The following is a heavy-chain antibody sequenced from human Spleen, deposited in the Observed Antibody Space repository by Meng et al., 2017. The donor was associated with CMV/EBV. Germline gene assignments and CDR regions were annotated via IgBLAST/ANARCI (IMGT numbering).Heavy chain of an antibody. J-gene: IGHJ4*02. CDR1: GFTFNAYF. CDR3: AKVSWPAVGADY. V-gene: IGHV3-30-3*01. CDR2: ISFDENKK. Sequence: GESLKISCAASGFTFNAYFMHWVRHAPGKGLEWVAVISFDENKKYYADSVKGRFTISRDNSKNTLYLQMNSLRAEDTAVYYCAKVSWPAVGADYWGQGTQVTVSS. D-gene: IGHD6-13*01.